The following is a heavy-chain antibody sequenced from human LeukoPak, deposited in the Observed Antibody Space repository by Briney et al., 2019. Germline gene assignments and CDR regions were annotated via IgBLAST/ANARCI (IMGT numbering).Heavy chain of an antibody. CDR1: GFTFSSYS. CDR2: ISSSSSYI. Sequence: GGSLRLSCAASGFTFSSYSMNWVRQAPGKGLEWASSISSSSSYIYYADSVKGRFTISRDNAKNSLYLQMNSLRAEDTAVYYCAGDYKIDSSGYYVWGQGTLVTVSS. J-gene: IGHJ4*02. CDR3: AGDYKIDSSGYYV. V-gene: IGHV3-21*01. D-gene: IGHD3-22*01.